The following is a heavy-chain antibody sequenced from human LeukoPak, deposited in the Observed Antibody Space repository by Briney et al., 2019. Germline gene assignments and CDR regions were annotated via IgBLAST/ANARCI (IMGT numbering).Heavy chain of an antibody. CDR2: ITISGHTK. CDR3: ARGDPHADL. J-gene: IGHJ5*02. CDR1: GFYLSTYE. V-gene: IGHV3-48*03. Sequence: GGSLRLSCAASGFYLSTYEMNSVRQAPGKGLEWIADITISGHTKNYADSVKGRFTISRDNARTSLYLQMNSLRVEDTGVYYCARGDPHADLWGQGTLVTVSS.